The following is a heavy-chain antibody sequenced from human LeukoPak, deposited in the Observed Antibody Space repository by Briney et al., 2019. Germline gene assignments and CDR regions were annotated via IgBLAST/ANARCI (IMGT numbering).Heavy chain of an antibody. CDR1: GYTFTSYG. V-gene: IGHV1-18*01. CDR3: ARDGYSSSLWDYYYYYYMDV. Sequence: GASVKVSCKASGYTFTSYGISWVRQAPGQGLEWMGWISAYNGNTNYAQKLQGRVTMTTDTSTSTAYMELRSLRSDDTAVYYCARDGYSSSLWDYYYYYYMDVWGKGTTVTVSS. CDR2: ISAYNGNT. J-gene: IGHJ6*03. D-gene: IGHD6-13*01.